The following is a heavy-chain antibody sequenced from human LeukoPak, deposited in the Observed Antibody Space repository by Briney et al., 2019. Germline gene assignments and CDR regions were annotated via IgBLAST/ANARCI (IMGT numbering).Heavy chain of an antibody. V-gene: IGHV3-20*04. CDR2: INWNGGST. CDR1: GFTFDNYG. J-gene: IGHJ2*01. CDR3: AREQNLGPDSGWYFDL. D-gene: IGHD3-16*01. Sequence: GGSLRLSCAASGFTFDNYGMSWVRQAPGKGLEWDSGINWNGGSTGYADSVKGRFTISRDNAKNSLYLQMNSLRAEDTALYYCAREQNLGPDSGWYFDLWGRGTLVTVSS.